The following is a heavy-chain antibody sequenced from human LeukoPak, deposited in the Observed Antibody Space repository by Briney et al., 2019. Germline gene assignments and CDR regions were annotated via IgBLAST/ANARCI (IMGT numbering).Heavy chain of an antibody. J-gene: IGHJ4*02. CDR3: AKWGDYDILTGYYVSDF. Sequence: GGSLRLSCAASGFIFRNYAMSWVRQAPGKGLEGVSAITGSGDTTYYADSVKGRFTISRDNSKNTLYVEMNTLRAEDTAVYYCAKWGDYDILTGYYVSDFWGQGTLVSVSS. CDR1: GFIFRNYA. CDR2: ITGSGDTT. V-gene: IGHV3-23*01. D-gene: IGHD3-9*01.